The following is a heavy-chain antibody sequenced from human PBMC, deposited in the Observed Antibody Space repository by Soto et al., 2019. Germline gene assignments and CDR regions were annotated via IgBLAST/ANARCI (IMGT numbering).Heavy chain of an antibody. CDR1: GFSLSSSDVG. D-gene: IGHD4-17*01. V-gene: IGHV2-5*02. CDR3: AHRGRWPRGGAYDI. CDR2: IYGDDDQ. Sequence: QITLKESGPTLVKPTQTLTLTCTFSGFSLSSSDVGVGWIRQAPGEALEWLALIYGDDDQRYSPSLRSRLIVTKDTPKNQVVLTMTYVDPVDTATYYCAHRGRWPRGGAYDIWGQGTMVTVSS. J-gene: IGHJ3*02.